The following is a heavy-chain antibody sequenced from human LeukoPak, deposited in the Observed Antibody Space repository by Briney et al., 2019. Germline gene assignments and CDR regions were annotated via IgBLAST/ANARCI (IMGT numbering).Heavy chain of an antibody. Sequence: PGGSLRLSCAASGFTFSSYWMHWVRQAPGKGLMWVSRINSDGSRTTYADSVRGRFTISRDNAKSTLYLQMNSLRAEDTAVYYCARVRDDYTYFDCWGQGTLVTVCS. CDR1: GFTFSSYW. CDR3: ARVRDDYTYFDC. J-gene: IGHJ4*02. CDR2: INSDGSRT. D-gene: IGHD4-11*01. V-gene: IGHV3-74*01.